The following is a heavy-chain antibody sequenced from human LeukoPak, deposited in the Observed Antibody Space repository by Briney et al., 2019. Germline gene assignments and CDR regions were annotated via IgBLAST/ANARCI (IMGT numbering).Heavy chain of an antibody. CDR1: GYTFTGYY. Sequence: GASVKVSCKTSGYTFTGYYIHWVRQAPGQGLEWLGWINPNNGATKYAQKFHGRVTMTRDTSISTGYMDLSSLRSDDTAVYYCARSSKVGRYFDWLFYVFDYWGQGTLVTVSS. D-gene: IGHD3-9*01. CDR3: ARSSKVGRYFDWLFYVFDY. J-gene: IGHJ4*02. V-gene: IGHV1-2*02. CDR2: INPNNGAT.